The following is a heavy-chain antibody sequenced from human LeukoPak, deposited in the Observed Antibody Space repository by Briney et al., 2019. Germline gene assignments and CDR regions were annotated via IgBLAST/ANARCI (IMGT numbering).Heavy chain of an antibody. CDR1: GGTFSSYA. V-gene: IGHV1-69*01. CDR3: ARDRGVYDSSDYYYYYYMDV. J-gene: IGHJ6*03. D-gene: IGHD3-22*01. Sequence: SSVKVSCKASGGTFSSYAISWVRQAPGQGLEWMGGIIPIFGTANYAQKFQGRVTITADESTSTAYVELSSLRSEDTAVYYCARDRGVYDSSDYYYYYYMDVWGKGTTVTVSS. CDR2: IIPIFGTA.